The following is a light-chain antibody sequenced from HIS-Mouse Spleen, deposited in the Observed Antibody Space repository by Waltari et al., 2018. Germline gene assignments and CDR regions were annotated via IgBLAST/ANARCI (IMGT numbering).Light chain of an antibody. CDR1: ALPKKT. CDR3: YSTDSSGNHRV. J-gene: IGLJ2*01. Sequence: SYELTQPPSVSVSPGQTARITCSGDALPKKTPYWSQQKSGPAPVLVIYEDSKRPSGIPERFSGSSSGTMATLTISGAQVEDEADYYCYSTDSSGNHRVFGGGTKLTVL. V-gene: IGLV3-10*01. CDR2: EDS.